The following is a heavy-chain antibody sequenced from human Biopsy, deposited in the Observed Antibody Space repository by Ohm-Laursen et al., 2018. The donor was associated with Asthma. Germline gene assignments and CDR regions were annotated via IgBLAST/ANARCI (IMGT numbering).Heavy chain of an antibody. J-gene: IGHJ6*02. D-gene: IGHD6-19*01. Sequence: SVKVSCKISGDTFRTSAFSWVRQAPGQGLEWMGGVIPLLDTGDYAQKFQGRVTITADESTSTAYMEVTSLRSEDTAIYYCARCQVGYSSGWSLLLKKIYYSGMDVWGQGTAVTVSS. V-gene: IGHV1-69*13. CDR1: GDTFRTSA. CDR3: ARCQVGYSSGWSLLLKKIYYSGMDV. CDR2: VIPLLDTG.